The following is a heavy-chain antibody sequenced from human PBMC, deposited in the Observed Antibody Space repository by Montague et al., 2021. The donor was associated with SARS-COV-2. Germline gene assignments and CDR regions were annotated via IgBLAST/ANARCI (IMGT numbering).Heavy chain of an antibody. V-gene: IGHV2-70*01. Sequence: PALVKPTQTLTLTCTFSGFSLNTSGMCVSWIRQPPGKALEWLAPIDWDEDQYYSTSLKTRLTISKDTSKNQVVLTMTNMDPIDTATYYCARHDGAYRYNYIDDWGQGTLVTVSS. D-gene: IGHD4-17*01. CDR3: ARHDGAYRYNYIDD. J-gene: IGHJ4*02. CDR2: IDWDEDQ. CDR1: GFSLNTSGMC.